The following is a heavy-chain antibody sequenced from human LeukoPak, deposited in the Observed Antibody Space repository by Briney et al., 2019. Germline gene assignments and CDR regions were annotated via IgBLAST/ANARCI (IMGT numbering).Heavy chain of an antibody. Sequence: SETLPLTCIVSGGSISGYYWNWIRQPAGKGLEWIGRMYTSGSTNYNPSLRSRVTMSVDTSKNQFSLRLSSVTAADTAVYYCARGGYYGSGSYTVDVWGKGTTVTVSS. V-gene: IGHV4-4*07. D-gene: IGHD3-10*01. CDR2: MYTSGST. CDR1: GGSISGYY. CDR3: ARGGYYGSGSYTVDV. J-gene: IGHJ6*04.